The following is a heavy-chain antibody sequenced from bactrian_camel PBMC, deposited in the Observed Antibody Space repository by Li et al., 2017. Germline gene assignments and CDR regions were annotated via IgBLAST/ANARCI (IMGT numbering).Heavy chain of an antibody. CDR1: RNSKRRHC. CDR3: AAAYAGAGFRF. J-gene: IGHJ6*01. Sequence: QLVESGGGSAQAGGSLRVSCSASRNSKRRHCMGWFRQAPGKEREGVASIYAGGLSTYYADSVKGRFTISRDNTKNTLYLQMDGLKPEDTAMYYCAAAYAGAGFRFWGQGTQVTV. CDR2: IYAGGLST. V-gene: IGHV3S28*01.